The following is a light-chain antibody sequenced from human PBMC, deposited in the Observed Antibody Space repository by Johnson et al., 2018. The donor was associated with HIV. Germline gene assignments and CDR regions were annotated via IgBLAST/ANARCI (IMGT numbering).Light chain of an antibody. CDR2: GND. V-gene: IGLV1-40*01. Sequence: QSILTQPPSVSAAPGQKVTISCSGSSSNIGAGYDVHWYQQFPGTAPKLLIYGNDNRPSGVPERFSGSKSGTSASLAIPGLQAEDEADYYCGSWDSSLSAFGGFGTGTKVTV. CDR3: GSWDSSLSAFGG. CDR1: SSNIGAGYD. J-gene: IGLJ1*01.